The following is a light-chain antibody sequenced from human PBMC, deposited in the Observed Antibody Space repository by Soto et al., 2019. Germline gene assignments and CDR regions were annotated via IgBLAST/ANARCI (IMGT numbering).Light chain of an antibody. V-gene: IGKV3D-15*01. CDR3: QQYHNWPIT. CDR1: QSVSGY. J-gene: IGKJ5*01. Sequence: EIVMTQSPAPLSVSPGERATLSCRASQSVSGYLAWYQQKPGQPPRLLIYGASTRATGIPARFSGSGSGTEFTLTISSLQSEDVAVYYCQQYHNWPITLGQGTRLEIK. CDR2: GAS.